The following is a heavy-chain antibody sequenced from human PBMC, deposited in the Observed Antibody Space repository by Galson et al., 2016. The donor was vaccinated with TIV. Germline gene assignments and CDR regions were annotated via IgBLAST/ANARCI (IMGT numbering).Heavy chain of an antibody. V-gene: IGHV1-3*01. Sequence: SVKVSCKASGYTFSIYAMHWVRRAPGRSLEWMGWINAGNGNTKYSQKFQGRVTITRDTSASTAYMELSSLRSEDTAVYYCARPPYCGGDCYKYDYWGQGTLVTVSS. CDR2: INAGNGNT. CDR1: GYTFSIYA. J-gene: IGHJ4*02. CDR3: ARPPYCGGDCYKYDY. D-gene: IGHD2-21*02.